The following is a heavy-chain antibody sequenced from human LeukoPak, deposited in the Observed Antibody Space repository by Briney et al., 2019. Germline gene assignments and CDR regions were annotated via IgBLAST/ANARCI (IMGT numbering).Heavy chain of an antibody. CDR3: ARDRLRFLEWLPNWFDP. D-gene: IGHD3-3*01. CDR2: ISSSSSYI. J-gene: IGHJ5*02. Sequence: GGSLRLSCAASGFTFSSYSMNWVRQAPGKGLEWVSSISSSSSYIYYADSVKGRFTISRDNAKKSLYLQMNRLRAEDNAVYYCARDRLRFLEWLPNWFDPWGQGTLVTVSS. V-gene: IGHV3-21*01. CDR1: GFTFSSYS.